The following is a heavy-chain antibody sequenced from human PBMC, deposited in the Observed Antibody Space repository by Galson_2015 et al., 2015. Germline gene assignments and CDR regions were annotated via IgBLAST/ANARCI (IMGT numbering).Heavy chain of an antibody. J-gene: IGHJ4*02. CDR3: ARVPTGYSSSWYYFDY. Sequence: SVKVSCKASGYTFTSYAMHWVRQAPGQRLEWMGWINAGNGNTKYSQKFQGRVTITRDTSASTAYMELSSLRSEDTAVYYSARVPTGYSSSWYYFDYWGQGTLVTVSS. D-gene: IGHD6-13*01. V-gene: IGHV1-3*01. CDR1: GYTFTSYA. CDR2: INAGNGNT.